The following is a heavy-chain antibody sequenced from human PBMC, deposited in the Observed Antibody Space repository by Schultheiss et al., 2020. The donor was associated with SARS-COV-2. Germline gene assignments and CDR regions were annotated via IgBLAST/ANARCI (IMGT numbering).Heavy chain of an antibody. CDR2: IYYSGST. V-gene: IGHV4-31*03. Sequence: SETLSLTCTVSGGSISSGGYYWSWIRQHPGKGLEWIGYIYYSGSTYYNPSLKSRVTISVDTSKNQFSLKLSSVTAADTAVYYCASGVGGAGQFDPWGQGTLVTVSS. CDR3: ASGVGGAGQFDP. J-gene: IGHJ5*02. D-gene: IGHD1-26*01. CDR1: GGSISSGGYY.